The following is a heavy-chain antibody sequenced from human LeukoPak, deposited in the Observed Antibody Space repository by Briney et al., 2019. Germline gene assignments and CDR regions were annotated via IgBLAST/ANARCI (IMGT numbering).Heavy chain of an antibody. J-gene: IGHJ4*02. CDR3: ARASGEGRYFDY. CDR2: MNQDGSAI. CDR1: GFTFSFYW. V-gene: IGHV3-7*03. Sequence: PGGSLRLSCAVSGFTFSFYWMTWVRQAPGKGLEWVANMNQDGSAIYYVGSVKGRFTISRDNAKNSLYLQMTSLRADDTAVYYCARASGEGRYFDYWGQGTLATVSS. D-gene: IGHD4-17*01.